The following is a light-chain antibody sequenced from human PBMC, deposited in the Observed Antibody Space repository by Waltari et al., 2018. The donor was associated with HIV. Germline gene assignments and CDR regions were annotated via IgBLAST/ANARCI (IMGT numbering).Light chain of an antibody. V-gene: IGLV2-14*02. CDR2: ECS. CDR1: TRELHKYKA. Sequence: QSALTPPASVSGSPGHSITLPFTGPTRELHKYKAVSWYQLHPGKAPKLIIVECSFRPSGVSDRFSGSKSGTTASLTISGLQAEDEAYYFCVSYISSASPEFGGGTKVTVL. J-gene: IGLJ3*02. CDR3: VSYISSASPE.